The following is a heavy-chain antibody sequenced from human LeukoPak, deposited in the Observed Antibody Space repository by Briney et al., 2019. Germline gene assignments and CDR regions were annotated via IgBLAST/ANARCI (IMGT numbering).Heavy chain of an antibody. Sequence: GGSLRLSCAASGFTLSNYEMNWVRQAPGKGLEWVSYISSPGTTFYPDSVKGRFTVSRDNAKNSLYLQINSLRAEDTAVYYCAREFWDSSGYYPIDYWGQGILVTVSS. CDR2: ISSPGTT. D-gene: IGHD3-22*01. V-gene: IGHV3-48*03. CDR3: AREFWDSSGYYPIDY. CDR1: GFTLSNYE. J-gene: IGHJ4*02.